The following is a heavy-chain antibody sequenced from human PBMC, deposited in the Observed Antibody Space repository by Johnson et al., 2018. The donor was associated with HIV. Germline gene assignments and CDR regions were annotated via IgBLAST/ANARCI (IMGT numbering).Heavy chain of an antibody. V-gene: IGHV3-53*01. CDR1: GFTVSSNY. D-gene: IGHD3-10*01. Sequence: VQLVESGGGLIQPGGSLRLSCAASGFTVSSNYMSWVRQAPGKGLEWVSVIYSGGTTYYADSVKGRFTISRDNSKNPLYLQMNSLRAEDTAVYYWAKREVGFGQAIDAFDIWGQGTVVTVSS. CDR2: IYSGGTT. CDR3: AKREVGFGQAIDAFDI. J-gene: IGHJ3*02.